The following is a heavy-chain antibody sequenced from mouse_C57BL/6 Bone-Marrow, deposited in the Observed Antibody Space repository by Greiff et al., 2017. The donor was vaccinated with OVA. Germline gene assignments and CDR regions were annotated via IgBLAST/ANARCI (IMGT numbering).Heavy chain of an antibody. J-gene: IGHJ3*01. CDR2: INPSSGYT. V-gene: IGHV1-4*01. CDR1: GYTFTSYT. Sequence: QVQLQQSGADLARPGASVKMSCKASGYTFTSYTMHWVKQRPGQGLEWIGYINPSSGYTKYNQKFKDKATLTADKSSSTAYMQLSSLTSEDSAVYYCAREDGNWFAYWGQGTLVTVSA. CDR3: AREDGNWFAY. D-gene: IGHD2-1*01.